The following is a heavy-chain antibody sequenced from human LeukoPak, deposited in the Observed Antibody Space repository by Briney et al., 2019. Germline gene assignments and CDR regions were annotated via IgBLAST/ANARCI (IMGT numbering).Heavy chain of an antibody. J-gene: IGHJ5*02. Sequence: GGSLRLSCAASGFTFSSYNMNWVRQAQGKGLESVTSISSSTYIYYADSVKGLFTISRDNAKNSLYLQMNSLRADDTALYYCARDGAAGGHGVPHTWGQGTLVTVSS. D-gene: IGHD4-17*01. CDR3: ARDGAAGGHGVPHT. CDR2: ISSSTYI. V-gene: IGHV3-21*01. CDR1: GFTFSSYN.